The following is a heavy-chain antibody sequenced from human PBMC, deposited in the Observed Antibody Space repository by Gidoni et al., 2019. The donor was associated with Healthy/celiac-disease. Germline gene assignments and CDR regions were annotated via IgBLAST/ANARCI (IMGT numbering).Heavy chain of an antibody. J-gene: IGHJ4*02. CDR3: ARVGGAYCSGGSCYSAY. CDR2: INPSGGST. D-gene: IGHD2-15*01. Sequence: QVQLVQSGAEVKKPGASVKVSCKASGYTFTSYYMHWVRQAPGQGLEWMGIINPSGGSTSYAQKFQGRVTMTRDTSTSTVYMELSSLRSEDTAVYYCARVGGAYCSGGSCYSAYWGQGTLVTVSS. CDR1: GYTFTSYY. V-gene: IGHV1-46*01.